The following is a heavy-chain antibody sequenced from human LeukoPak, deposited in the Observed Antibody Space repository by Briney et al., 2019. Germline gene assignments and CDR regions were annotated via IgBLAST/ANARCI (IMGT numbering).Heavy chain of an antibody. V-gene: IGHV4-31*03. D-gene: IGHD3-22*01. CDR3: SRGLDSRKLGY. J-gene: IGHJ4*02. CDR2: IHCSGRL. Sequence: KTSETLSLTCTVSGASFSSGDQYWNWSRQSPGKGLEWIGSIHCSGRLYNNPSLESRVTITIDPSKNQFSLNSVTAADTAVYFCSRGLDSRKLGYWGQGTLVTVSS. CDR1: GASFSSGDQY.